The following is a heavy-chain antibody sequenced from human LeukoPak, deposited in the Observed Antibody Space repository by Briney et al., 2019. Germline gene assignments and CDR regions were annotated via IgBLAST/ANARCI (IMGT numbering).Heavy chain of an antibody. CDR3: AKLSLRTTYYYDRDI. V-gene: IGHV3-23*01. CDR1: GFTFSSYG. D-gene: IGHD3-22*01. Sequence: PGGSLRLSCAASGFTFSSYGMSWVRQAPGKGLEWVSAISGSGGSTYYADSVKGRFTISRDNSKDTLYLQMNSLRAEDTAVYYCAKLSLRTTYYYDRDIWGQGTMVTVSS. J-gene: IGHJ3*02. CDR2: ISGSGGST.